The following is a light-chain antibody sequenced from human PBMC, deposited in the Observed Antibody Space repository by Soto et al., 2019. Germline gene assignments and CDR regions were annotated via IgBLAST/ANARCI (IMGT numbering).Light chain of an antibody. Sequence: IQMTQSPCSLSASVGDRITITCRASQNFNNYLNWNQQKPVKVPQFLIYPASSLRSGVPSRFSGSGAGTDFTFAISNLQPEDSATYYCHQSFSAPLTCGPGTKVYI. J-gene: IGKJ3*01. CDR1: QNFNNY. CDR3: HQSFSAPLT. CDR2: PAS. V-gene: IGKV1-39*01.